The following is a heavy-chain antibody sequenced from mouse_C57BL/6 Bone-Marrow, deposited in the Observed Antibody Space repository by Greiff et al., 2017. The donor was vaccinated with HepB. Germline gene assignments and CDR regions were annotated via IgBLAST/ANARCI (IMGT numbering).Heavy chain of an antibody. V-gene: IGHV1-53*01. J-gene: IGHJ2*01. Sequence: VQLQQSGTELVKPGASVKLSCKASGYTFTSYWMHWVKQRPGQGLEWIGNINPSNGGTNYNEKFKSKATLTVDKSSSTAYMQLSSLTSEDSAVYYCARGWAYDSYYFDYWGQGTTLTVSS. CDR1: GYTFTSYW. CDR2: INPSNGGT. D-gene: IGHD2-4*01. CDR3: ARGWAYDSYYFDY.